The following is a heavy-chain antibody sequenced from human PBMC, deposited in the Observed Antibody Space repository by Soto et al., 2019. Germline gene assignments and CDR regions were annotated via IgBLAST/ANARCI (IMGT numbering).Heavy chain of an antibody. CDR1: GYTFTTYG. Sequence: WASVKVSCKASGYTFTTYGISWVRQAPGQGLEWMGWISPYNGTTKYAEKFQGEMTMTTDTATSTAYMDLRSLRSDDTAVYYCARAGERDTGLNFYYYLHGMDAWGQGTRVTVSS. D-gene: IGHD1-1*01. CDR3: ARAGERDTGLNFYYYLHGMDA. CDR2: ISPYNGTT. V-gene: IGHV1-18*04. J-gene: IGHJ6*02.